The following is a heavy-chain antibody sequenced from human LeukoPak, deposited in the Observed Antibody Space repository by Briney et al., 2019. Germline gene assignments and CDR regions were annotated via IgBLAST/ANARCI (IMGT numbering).Heavy chain of an antibody. D-gene: IGHD3-22*01. Sequence: TSETLSLTCTVSGGSISSGGYYWSWIRQHPGKGLEWIGYIYYSGSTYYNPSLKSRVTISVDTSKNQFSLKLNSVTAADTAVYYCARYDSSGYLYYFDYWGQGTLVTVSS. CDR2: IYYSGST. J-gene: IGHJ4*02. CDR1: GGSISSGGYY. V-gene: IGHV4-31*03. CDR3: ARYDSSGYLYYFDY.